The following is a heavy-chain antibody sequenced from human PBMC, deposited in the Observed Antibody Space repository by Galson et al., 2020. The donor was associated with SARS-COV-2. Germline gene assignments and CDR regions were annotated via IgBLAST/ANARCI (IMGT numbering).Heavy chain of an antibody. V-gene: IGHV3-15*01. J-gene: IGHJ6*03. CDR3: TTVSMAPPSVDDYYNYMDG. CDR1: GFTFSNAW. CDR2: IKSKTDGGTT. D-gene: IGHD3-10*01. Sequence: GESLKISCAASGFTFSNAWMSWVRQAPGKGLEWVGRIKSKTDGGTTDYAAPVKGRFTISRDDSKNTLYLQMNSLKTGDTAVYYCTTVSMAPPSVDDYYNYMDGGGEVCTVTVS.